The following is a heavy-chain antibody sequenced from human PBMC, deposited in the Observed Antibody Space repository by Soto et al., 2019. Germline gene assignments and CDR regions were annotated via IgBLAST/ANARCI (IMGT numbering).Heavy chain of an antibody. CDR2: ISNDGSST. Sequence: EVQLVESGGGLVQPGGSLRLSCAASGFTFSSYWMHWVRQAPGKGLVWVSRISNDGSSTSYADSVKGRFTISRDNAKNTLYLQMNSLRAEDTAVYYGTRSDYYGSGSYIYYSGMDVWGQGTTVTVSS. D-gene: IGHD3-10*01. CDR3: TRSDYYGSGSYIYYSGMDV. V-gene: IGHV3-74*01. CDR1: GFTFSSYW. J-gene: IGHJ6*02.